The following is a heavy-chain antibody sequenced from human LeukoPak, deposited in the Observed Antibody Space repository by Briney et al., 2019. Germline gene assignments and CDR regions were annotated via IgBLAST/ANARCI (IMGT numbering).Heavy chain of an antibody. D-gene: IGHD4-23*01. CDR2: IWYDGSNK. Sequence: GGSLRLSCAASGFTFSSYGMHWVRQAPGKGLEWVAVIWYDGSNKYYADSVKGRFTIPRDNSKNTLYLQMNSLRAEDTAVYYCAKDLASVDYYYYMDVWGKGTTLTVSS. J-gene: IGHJ6*03. CDR3: AKDLASVDYYYYMDV. V-gene: IGHV3-33*06. CDR1: GFTFSSYG.